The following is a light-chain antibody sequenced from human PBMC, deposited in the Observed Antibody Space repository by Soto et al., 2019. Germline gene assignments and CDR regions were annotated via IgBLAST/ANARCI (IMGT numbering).Light chain of an antibody. J-gene: IGKJ1*01. CDR1: QSINNW. CDR2: KAS. Sequence: DIQMPHSTSTLSSSVGDRVPITCRASQSINNWLAWYQQKPGKAPKLFIFKASTLESGVPSRFSGSGSGTEFTLSISSLQPDDFATYFCQQYESFPRTFGQGTKVEIK. V-gene: IGKV1-5*03. CDR3: QQYESFPRT.